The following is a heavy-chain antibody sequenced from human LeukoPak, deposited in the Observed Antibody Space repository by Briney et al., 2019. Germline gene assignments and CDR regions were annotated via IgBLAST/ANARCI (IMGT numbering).Heavy chain of an antibody. D-gene: IGHD3-9*01. CDR1: EFSFTSYW. V-gene: IGHV3-7*01. J-gene: IGHJ4*02. CDR3: ACDISGHLDH. Sequence: GGSLRLSCAASEFSFTSYWMSWVRQAPGRGLEWVANIKQDGSEKYYVDSVKGRFTISRDNAKHSLYLQMTCLRAQDTAVYFCACDISGHLDHWGQGTLVTVSS. CDR2: IKQDGSEK.